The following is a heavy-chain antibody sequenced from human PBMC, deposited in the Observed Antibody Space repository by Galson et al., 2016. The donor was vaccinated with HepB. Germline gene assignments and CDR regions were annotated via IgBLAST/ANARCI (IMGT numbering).Heavy chain of an antibody. J-gene: IGHJ4*02. D-gene: IGHD6-19*01. CDR1: GFTFSSYA. CDR3: ARNQWLVRPWPHRHDF. Sequence: SLRLSCAASGFTFSSYAMNWVRQGPGKGLAWVAGTRGTLRSVYYADSVKGRFTISRDNSKNTLFLQMNSLRAEDTAVYYCARNQWLVRPWPHRHDFWGQGTLVTVSS. V-gene: IGHV3-23*01. CDR2: TRGTLRSV.